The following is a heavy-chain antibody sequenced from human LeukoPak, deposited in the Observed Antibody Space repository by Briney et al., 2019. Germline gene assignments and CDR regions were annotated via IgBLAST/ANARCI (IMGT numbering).Heavy chain of an antibody. J-gene: IGHJ4*02. D-gene: IGHD3-22*01. V-gene: IGHV4-59*12. Sequence: SETLSLTCTVSGGSISSYYWSWIRQPPGKGLEWIGYIYYSGSTNYNPSLKSRVTMSVDTSKNQFSLKLSSVTAADTAVYYCARLRSYYDSSGYPALDYWGQGTLVTVSS. CDR3: ARLRSYYDSSGYPALDY. CDR2: IYYSGST. CDR1: GGSISSYY.